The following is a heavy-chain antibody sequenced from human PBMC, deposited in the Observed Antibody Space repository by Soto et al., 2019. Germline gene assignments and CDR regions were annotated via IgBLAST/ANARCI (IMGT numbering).Heavy chain of an antibody. CDR2: INTDGGSS. J-gene: IGHJ3*02. CDR1: GFTFSGHW. CDR3: AREAGYCSRTSCYRRAFDT. D-gene: IGHD2-2*01. V-gene: IGHV3-74*03. Sequence: EVQLVESGGDLVQPGGSLRLSCAASGFTFSGHWMHWVRQVPGKGLEWVSLINTDGGSSAYADSVKGRFTISRDNAKNTLYLQVNGLRAEDTAVYYCAREAGYCSRTSCYRRAFDTWGQGTTVTVSS.